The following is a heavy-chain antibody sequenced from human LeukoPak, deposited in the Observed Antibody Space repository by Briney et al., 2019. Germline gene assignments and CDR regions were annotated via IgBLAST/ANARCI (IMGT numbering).Heavy chain of an antibody. J-gene: IGHJ3*02. V-gene: IGHV3-13*01. CDR3: AAYCSSTSCYSADDAFDI. Sequence: GGSLRLSCAASGFTFSSYDMHWVRQATGKGLEWVSAIGTAGDTYYPGSVKGRFTISRENAKNSLYLQMNSLRAGDTAVYYCAAYCSSTSCYSADDAFDIWGQGTMVTVSS. CDR1: GFTFSSYD. CDR2: IGTAGDT. D-gene: IGHD2-2*02.